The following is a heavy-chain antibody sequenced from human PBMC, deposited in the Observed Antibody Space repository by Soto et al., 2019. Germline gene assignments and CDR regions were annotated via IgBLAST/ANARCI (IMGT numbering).Heavy chain of an antibody. CDR2: IYWDDDK. J-gene: IGHJ5*02. CDR1: GFSLSTSGVG. Sequence: QITLKESGPTLVKPTQTLTLTCTFSGFSLSTSGVGVGWIRQPPGKALEWLALIYWDDDKRYSPSLKSRLTITKDTSKNQVVLTMTNMDPVDTATYYRAHSIYCSGGSCYSGWFDPWGQGTLVTVSS. CDR3: AHSIYCSGGSCYSGWFDP. V-gene: IGHV2-5*02. D-gene: IGHD2-15*01.